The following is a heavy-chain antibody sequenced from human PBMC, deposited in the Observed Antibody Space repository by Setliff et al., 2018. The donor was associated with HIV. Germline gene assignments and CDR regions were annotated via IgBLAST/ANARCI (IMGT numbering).Heavy chain of an antibody. Sequence: ASVKVSCKASGYTFTGYYMHWVRQATGHGLEWMGWMNPNSGNTGYAQKFQGRVTMTRNTSISTAYMELSSLRSEDTAVYYCARGRRPITMIVVVTLDPWGQGTLVTVSS. CDR2: MNPNSGNT. J-gene: IGHJ5*02. D-gene: IGHD3-22*01. V-gene: IGHV1-8*02. CDR3: ARGRRPITMIVVVTLDP. CDR1: GYTFTGYY.